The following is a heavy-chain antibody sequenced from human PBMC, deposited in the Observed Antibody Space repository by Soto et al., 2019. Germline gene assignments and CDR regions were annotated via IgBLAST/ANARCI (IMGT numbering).Heavy chain of an antibody. Sequence: GASVTVSCKASGYTFTSYYMHWVRQAPGQGLEWMGIINPSGGSTSYAQKFQGRVTMTRDTSTSTVYMELSSLRSEDTAVYYCARDIQLWLLNYYYGMDVWGQGTTVTVSS. CDR2: INPSGGST. V-gene: IGHV1-46*01. J-gene: IGHJ6*02. CDR1: GYTFTSYY. CDR3: ARDIQLWLLNYYYGMDV. D-gene: IGHD5-18*01.